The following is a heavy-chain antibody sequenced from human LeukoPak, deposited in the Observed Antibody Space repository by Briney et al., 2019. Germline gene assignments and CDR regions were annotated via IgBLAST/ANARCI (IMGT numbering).Heavy chain of an antibody. CDR1: GFTFRSYA. J-gene: IGHJ4*02. V-gene: IGHV3-23*01. CDR2: ISGSGRK. Sequence: PGGSLRLSCAASGFTFRSYAMTWVRQAPGKGVEWVSEISGSGRKYYADSVRGRLTISRDNSKNTLYLQMNSLRAEDTAVYYCAQSKHWPALDYWGQGTLVTVSS. CDR3: AQSKHWPALDY. D-gene: IGHD1-1*01.